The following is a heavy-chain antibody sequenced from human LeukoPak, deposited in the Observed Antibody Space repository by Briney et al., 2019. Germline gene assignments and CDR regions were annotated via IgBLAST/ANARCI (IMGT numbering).Heavy chain of an antibody. J-gene: IGHJ4*02. Sequence: SVKVSCKASGYTFTGYYMHWVRQAPGQGLEWMGRINPNSGGTNYAQKFQGRVTMTRDTSISTAYMELSRLRSDDTAVYYCARVNIYDILTGYDDYWGQGTLVTVSS. CDR3: ARVNIYDILTGYDDY. D-gene: IGHD3-9*01. CDR1: GYTFTGYY. V-gene: IGHV1-2*06. CDR2: INPNSGGT.